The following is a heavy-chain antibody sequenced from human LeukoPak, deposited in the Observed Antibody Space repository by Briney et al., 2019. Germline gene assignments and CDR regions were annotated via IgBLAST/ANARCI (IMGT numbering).Heavy chain of an antibody. V-gene: IGHV4-39*01. J-gene: IGHJ4*02. D-gene: IGHD3-3*01. CDR2: IHYSGTT. CDR1: GGSINSSTYY. Sequence: SETLSLTCIVSGGSINSSTYYWGWIRQPPGKGLEWIGSIHYSGTTYYNPSLKSRVTISVDTSKNQFSLKLSSVTAADTAVYYCARGIFLRWHREDYWGQGTLVTVSS. CDR3: ARGIFLRWHREDY.